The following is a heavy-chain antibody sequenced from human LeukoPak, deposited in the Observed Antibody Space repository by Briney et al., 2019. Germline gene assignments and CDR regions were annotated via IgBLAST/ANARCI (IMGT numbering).Heavy chain of an antibody. CDR3: ARNKLGKAFDS. J-gene: IGHJ3*02. CDR2: INPNSGGT. V-gene: IGHV1-2*02. CDR1: GYTFTDYY. Sequence: ASVKVSCKASGYTFTDYYMHWVRQAPGQGLEWMGWINPNSGGTNRAQTFQDRITLTRDTSINTDYMEVGRLRYDDTAVYYCARNKLGKAFDSWGEGRMVTVSS. D-gene: IGHD1-26*01.